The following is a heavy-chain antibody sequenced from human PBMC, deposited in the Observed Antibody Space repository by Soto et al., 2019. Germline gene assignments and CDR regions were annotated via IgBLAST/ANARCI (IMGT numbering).Heavy chain of an antibody. Sequence: RASVKVSCKASGYTFTSYGISWVRQAPGQGLEWMGWISAYNGNTNYAQKLQGRVTMTTDTSTSTAYMELRSLRSDDTAVYYCARGGEVDLYYYGMDVWGQGTTVTVSS. CDR1: GYTFTSYG. CDR3: ARGGEVDLYYYGMDV. V-gene: IGHV1-18*04. D-gene: IGHD3-3*01. CDR2: ISAYNGNT. J-gene: IGHJ6*02.